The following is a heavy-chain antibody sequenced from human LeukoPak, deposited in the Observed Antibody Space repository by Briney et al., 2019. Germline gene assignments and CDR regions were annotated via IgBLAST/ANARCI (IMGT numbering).Heavy chain of an antibody. CDR2: IIPIFGTA. V-gene: IGHV1-69*01. J-gene: IGHJ4*02. Sequence: SVKVSCKASGGTFSSYAISWVRQAPGHGLEWMGVIIPIFGTANYAQQFQRRVTITADESTSTAYMELSSLRSEDTAVYYCARAVAAAGTGSFGYWGQGTLVTVSS. CDR1: GGTFSSYA. CDR3: ARAVAAAGTGSFGY. D-gene: IGHD6-13*01.